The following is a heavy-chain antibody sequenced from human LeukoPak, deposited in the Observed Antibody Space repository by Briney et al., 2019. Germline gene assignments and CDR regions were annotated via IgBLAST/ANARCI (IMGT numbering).Heavy chain of an antibody. CDR2: IYYSGST. J-gene: IGHJ4*02. V-gene: IGHV4-39*01. D-gene: IGHD3-10*01. CDR3: ACRHGSGGSNDY. CDR1: GGSISSSSYY. Sequence: SETLSLTCTVSGGSISSSSYYWGWIRQPPGKGLEWIGSIYYSGSTYYNPSLKSRVTISVDTSKNQFSLKLSSVTAADTAVYYCACRHGSGGSNDYWGQGTLVTVSS.